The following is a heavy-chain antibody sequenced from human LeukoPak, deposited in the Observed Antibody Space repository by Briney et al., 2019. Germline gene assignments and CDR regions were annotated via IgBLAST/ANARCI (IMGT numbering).Heavy chain of an antibody. V-gene: IGHV4-34*01. J-gene: IGHJ5*02. CDR1: GGSFSGYY. Sequence: SSETLSLTCAVYGGSFSGYYWSWIRQPPGKGLEWIGEIKHSGSTNYNPSLKSRVTISVDTSKNQFSLKLSSVTAADTAVYYCARLTLDTAMAPNWFDPWGQGTLVTVSS. CDR2: IKHSGST. CDR3: ARLTLDTAMAPNWFDP. D-gene: IGHD5-18*01.